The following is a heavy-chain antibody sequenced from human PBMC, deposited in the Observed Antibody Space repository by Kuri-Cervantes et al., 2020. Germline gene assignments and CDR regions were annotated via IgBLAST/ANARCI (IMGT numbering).Heavy chain of an antibody. D-gene: IGHD3-22*01. CDR2: IYYSGST. CDR1: GCSISSYY. CDR3: ARDPQIRYYYDSSGYYYDY. Sequence: SETLSLTCTVSGCSISSYYWSWIRQPPGKGLEWIGYIYYSGSTNYNPSLKSRVTISVDTSKNQFSLKLSSVTADDTAVYYCARDPQIRYYYDSSGYYYDYWGQGTRVTCAS. J-gene: IGHJ4*02. V-gene: IGHV4-59*01.